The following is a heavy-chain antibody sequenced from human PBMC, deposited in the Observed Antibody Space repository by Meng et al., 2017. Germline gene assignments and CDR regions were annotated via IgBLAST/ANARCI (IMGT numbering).Heavy chain of an antibody. D-gene: IGHD5-24*01. Sequence: QGQLVQSGAEVKKPGASVKVSCKASGYTFTSYDINWVRQATGQGLEWMGWMNPNSGNTGYAQKFQGRVTMTRDTSTSTVYMELSSLRSEDTAVYYCARAAEVATIDFADYWGQGTLVTVSS. CDR2: MNPNSGNT. CDR3: ARAAEVATIDFADY. J-gene: IGHJ4*02. V-gene: IGHV1-8*01. CDR1: GYTFTSYD.